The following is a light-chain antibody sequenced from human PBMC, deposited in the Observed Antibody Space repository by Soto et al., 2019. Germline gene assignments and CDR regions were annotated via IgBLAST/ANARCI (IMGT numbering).Light chain of an antibody. V-gene: IGKV3D-15*01. CDR1: QSVSSN. CDR3: QQYNNCPPIT. J-gene: IGKJ5*01. CDR2: GAS. Sequence: EIVMTQSPATLCVSPGERATISYRASQSVSSNLAWYQQKPGQAPRLLIYGASIRATGIPARFSGSGSGTEFSLTISSLQSEDFAVYYCQQYNNCPPITFGQGTRLEIK.